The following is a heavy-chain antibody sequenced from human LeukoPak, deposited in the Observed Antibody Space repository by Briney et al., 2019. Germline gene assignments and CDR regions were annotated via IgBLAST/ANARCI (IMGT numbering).Heavy chain of an antibody. J-gene: IGHJ4*02. CDR3: ARGGLVGPTPYLDS. CDR2: INNNGDRT. CDR1: GLTFSTYP. V-gene: IGHV3-64*01. D-gene: IGHD1-26*01. Sequence: GGSLRLSCAASGLTFSTYPMYWVRQAPGRGPEYVSGINNNGDRTYYAKSVKGRFTISRDNSKNTLYLQEGSLRAEDMAVYYCARGGLVGPTPYLDSWGQGTLVTVSS.